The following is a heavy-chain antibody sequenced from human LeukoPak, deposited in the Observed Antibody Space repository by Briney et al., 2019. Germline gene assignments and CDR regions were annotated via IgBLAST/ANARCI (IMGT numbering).Heavy chain of an antibody. D-gene: IGHD6-13*01. CDR3: ARDIGAAGTGGYFDY. V-gene: IGHV4-59*01. CDR2: IYYSGST. CDR1: GGSISSYY. Sequence: SETLSLTCTVSGGSISSYYWSWIRQPPGKGLGWIGYIYYSGSTNYNPSLKSRVTISVDTSKNQFSLKLSSVTAADTAVYYCARDIGAAGTGGYFDYWGQGTLVTVSS. J-gene: IGHJ4*02.